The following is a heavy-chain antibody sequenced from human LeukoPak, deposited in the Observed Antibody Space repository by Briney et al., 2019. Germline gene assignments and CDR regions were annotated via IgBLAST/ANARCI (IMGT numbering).Heavy chain of an antibody. CDR1: GVSITSGSYY. D-gene: IGHD3-16*01. V-gene: IGHV4-61*02. CDR2: VHSSGDI. J-gene: IGHJ4*02. Sequence: SETLSLTCSVSGVSITSGSYYWGWIRQSAGKGLEWIGRVHSSGDIYHNAAFRSRAAVSGDASKNQFSLQLNSVTAADTAVYYCARGASPKDAVFFDYWGQGALVTVSS. CDR3: ARGASPKDAVFFDY.